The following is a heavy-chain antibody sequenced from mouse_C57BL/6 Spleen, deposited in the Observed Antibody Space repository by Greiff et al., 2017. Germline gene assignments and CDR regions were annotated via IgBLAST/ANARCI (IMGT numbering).Heavy chain of an antibody. V-gene: IGHV5-6*01. Sequence: EVRLVESGGDLVKPGGSLKLSCAASGFTFSSYGMSWVRQTPDKRLEWVATFSSGGSYTYYPDSVKGRFTISRDNAKNTLYLQMSSLKSEDTAMYYCARQYSNYAMDYWGQGTSVTVSS. CDR2: FSSGGSYT. CDR1: GFTFSSYG. CDR3: ARQYSNYAMDY. J-gene: IGHJ4*01. D-gene: IGHD2-5*01.